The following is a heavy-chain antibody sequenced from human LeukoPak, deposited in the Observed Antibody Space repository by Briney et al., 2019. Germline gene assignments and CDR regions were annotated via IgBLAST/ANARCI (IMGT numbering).Heavy chain of an antibody. CDR1: GFTFSSYG. CDR2: MSYDGSNK. V-gene: IGHV3-30*18. CDR3: AKDTVGLLASDY. J-gene: IGHJ4*02. Sequence: PGGSLRLSCAASGFTFSSYGMHWVRQAPGKGLEWVAVMSYDGSNKYYADSVKGRFTISRDNSKNTLYLQMNSLRAEDTAVYYCAKDTVGLLASDYWGQGTLVTVSS. D-gene: IGHD4-17*01.